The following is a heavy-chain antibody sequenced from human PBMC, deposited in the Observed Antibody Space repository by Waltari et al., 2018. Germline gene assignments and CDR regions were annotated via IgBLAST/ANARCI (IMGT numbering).Heavy chain of an antibody. CDR1: GGTFSSYT. Sequence: QVQLVQSGAEVKKPGSSVKVSCKASGGTFSSYTISWVRQAPGQGLEWMGRINPNSGGTNYAQKFQGRVTMTRDTSISTAYMELSRLRSDDTAVYYCARGYSSSWDWGQGTLVTVSS. CDR3: ARGYSSSWD. CDR2: INPNSGGT. D-gene: IGHD6-13*01. V-gene: IGHV1-2*02. J-gene: IGHJ4*02.